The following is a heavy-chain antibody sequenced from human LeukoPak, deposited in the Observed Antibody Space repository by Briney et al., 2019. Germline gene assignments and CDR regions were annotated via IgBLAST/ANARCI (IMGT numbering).Heavy chain of an antibody. CDR2: IYYSGST. Sequence: SETLSLTCTVSGGSISSSSYYWGWIRQPPGKGLEWVGSIYYSGSTYYNPSLKSRVTISVDTSKNQFSLKLSPVTAADTAVYYCARRLRIAAAGTHFQHWGQGTLVTVSS. J-gene: IGHJ1*01. CDR3: ARRLRIAAAGTHFQH. V-gene: IGHV4-39*01. CDR1: GGSISSSSYY. D-gene: IGHD6-13*01.